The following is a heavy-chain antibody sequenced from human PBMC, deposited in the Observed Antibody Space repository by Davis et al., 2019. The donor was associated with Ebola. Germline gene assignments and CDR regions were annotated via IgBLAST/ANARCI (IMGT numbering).Heavy chain of an antibody. CDR3: ARESSSGWYFDY. CDR1: GGTFSSYA. Sequence: AASVKVSCKASGGTFSSYAISWVRQAPGQGLEWMGGIIPIFGTANYAQKFQGRVTITADESTSTAYMELSSLRSEDTAVYYCARESSSGWYFDYWGQGTLVTVSS. J-gene: IGHJ4*02. V-gene: IGHV1-69*13. CDR2: IIPIFGTA. D-gene: IGHD6-19*01.